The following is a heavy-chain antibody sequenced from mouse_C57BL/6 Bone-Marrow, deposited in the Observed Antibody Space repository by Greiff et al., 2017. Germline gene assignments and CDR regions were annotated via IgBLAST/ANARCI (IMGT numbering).Heavy chain of an antibody. CDR1: GYTFTDYY. CDR3: ARSHYYGSSPYYYAMDY. V-gene: IGHV1-26*01. D-gene: IGHD1-1*01. CDR2: INPNNGGT. J-gene: IGHJ4*01. Sequence: VQLQQSGPELVKPGASVKISCKASGYTFTDYYMNWVKQSHGKSLEWIGDINPNNGGTSYNQKFKGKATLTVDKSSSTAYIELRSLTSEDSAVYYCARSHYYGSSPYYYAMDYWGQGTSVTVSS.